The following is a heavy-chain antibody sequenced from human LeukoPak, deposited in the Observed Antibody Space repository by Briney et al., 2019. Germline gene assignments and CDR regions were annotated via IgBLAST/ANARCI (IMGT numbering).Heavy chain of an antibody. J-gene: IGHJ4*02. CDR1: GGSISSYY. Sequence: SETLSLTCTVSGGSISSYYWSWIRQPPGKGLEWIGYIYYSGSTNYNPSLKSRVTISVDTSKNQFSLKLSSVTAADTAVYYCARGRSSSWGYWGQGTLVTVSS. V-gene: IGHV4-59*01. D-gene: IGHD6-13*01. CDR3: ARGRSSSWGY. CDR2: IYYSGST.